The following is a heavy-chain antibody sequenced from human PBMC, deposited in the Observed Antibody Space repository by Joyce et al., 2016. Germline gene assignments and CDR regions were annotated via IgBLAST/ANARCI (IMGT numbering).Heavy chain of an antibody. CDR1: GFMFSTSS. D-gene: IGHD2-21*01. J-gene: IGHJ6*02. CDR3: ARGGLVYDYSMDV. Sequence: EVQLVESGGGLVKPGGSLKISCAASGFMFSTSSMSWFRQAPGKGLDGVSAISGDRRFIFHAESVRGRFTVSRDNAENSLYLQMKSLRVEDTAVYFCARGGLVYDYSMDVWGQGTTVIVSS. V-gene: IGHV3-21*02. CDR2: ISGDRRFI.